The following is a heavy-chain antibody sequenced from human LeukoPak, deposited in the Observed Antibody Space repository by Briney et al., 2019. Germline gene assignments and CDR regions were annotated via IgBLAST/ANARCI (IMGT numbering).Heavy chain of an antibody. Sequence: GGSLRLSCAASGFTFSSYAMNWVRQSPGKGLEWVSSISSSSYINYADSVKGRFTISRDNAKNSLYLQLNSLRAEDTPVYYCARDRLVVGATILWGQRTLVTASS. V-gene: IGHV3-21*01. J-gene: IGHJ4*02. D-gene: IGHD1-26*01. CDR3: ARDRLVVGATIL. CDR1: GFTFSSYA. CDR2: ISSSSYI.